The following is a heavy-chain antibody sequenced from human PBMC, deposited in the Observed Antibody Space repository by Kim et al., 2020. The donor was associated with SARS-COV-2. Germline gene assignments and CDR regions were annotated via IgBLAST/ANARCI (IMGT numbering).Heavy chain of an antibody. D-gene: IGHD5-18*01. J-gene: IGHJ4*02. CDR3: ASQPGYSYGFLY. Sequence: NYAQKFQGRVPITADKSASTAYMELSSLRSEDTAVYYCASQPGYSYGFLYWGQGTLVTVSS. V-gene: IGHV1-69*02.